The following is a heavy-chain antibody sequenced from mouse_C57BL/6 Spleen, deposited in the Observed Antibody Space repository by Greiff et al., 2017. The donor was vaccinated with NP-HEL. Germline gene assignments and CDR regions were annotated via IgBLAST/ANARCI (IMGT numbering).Heavy chain of an antibody. CDR2: IHPNSGST. Sequence: VQLQQPGAELVKPGASVKLSCKASGYTFTSYWMHWVKQRPGQGLEWIGMIHPNSGSTNYNEKFKSKATLTVDKSSSTAYMQLSSLTSEDSAVYYCARWAYGNYDAMDYWGQGTSVTVSS. D-gene: IGHD2-1*01. J-gene: IGHJ4*01. CDR1: GYTFTSYW. CDR3: ARWAYGNYDAMDY. V-gene: IGHV1-64*01.